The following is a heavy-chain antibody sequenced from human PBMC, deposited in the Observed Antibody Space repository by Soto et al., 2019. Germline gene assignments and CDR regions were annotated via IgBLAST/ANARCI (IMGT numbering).Heavy chain of an antibody. J-gene: IGHJ6*02. CDR1: GFTFSSYA. V-gene: IGHV3-30-3*01. CDR2: ISYDGSNK. Sequence: QVQVVESGGGVVQPGRSLRLSCAASGFTFSSYAIHWVRQAPGKGLEWVAVISYDGSNKYYADSVKGRFTISRDNPKNTLYLQMSSLRAEDTAVYYCARVRDYYYYHTMDVWGQGTTVTVSS. CDR3: ARVRDYYYYHTMDV.